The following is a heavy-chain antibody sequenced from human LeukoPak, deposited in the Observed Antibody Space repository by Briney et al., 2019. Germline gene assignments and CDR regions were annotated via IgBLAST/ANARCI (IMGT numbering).Heavy chain of an antibody. CDR2: INPNSGGT. CDR1: GYTFTGYY. V-gene: IGHV1-2*02. Sequence: AASVKVSCKASGYTFTGYYMHWVRQAPGQGLEWMGWINPNSGGTNYAQKFQGRVTMTRDTSISTAYMELSRLRSDDTAVYYCARDGMTWIQLWLPGYYYYMDVWGKGTTVTVSS. J-gene: IGHJ6*03. CDR3: ARDGMTWIQLWLPGYYYYMDV. D-gene: IGHD5-18*01.